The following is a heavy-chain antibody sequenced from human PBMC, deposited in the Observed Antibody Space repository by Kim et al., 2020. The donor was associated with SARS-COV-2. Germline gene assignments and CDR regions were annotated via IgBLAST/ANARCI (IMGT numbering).Heavy chain of an antibody. J-gene: IGHJ5*02. Sequence: NYNPSLKSRVIISVDKSKNQFSLKLSSVTAADTAVYYCARLVDDEGWFDPWGQGTLVTVSS. V-gene: IGHV4-4*02. D-gene: IGHD2-15*01. CDR3: ARLVDDEGWFDP.